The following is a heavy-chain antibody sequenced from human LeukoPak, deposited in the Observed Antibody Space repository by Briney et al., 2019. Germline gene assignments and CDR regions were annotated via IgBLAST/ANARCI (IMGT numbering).Heavy chain of an antibody. J-gene: IGHJ4*02. Sequence: GGSLRLSCTASGFPFSGYAMTGVRQAPGKGREWVSAISDSGGNTYYADSVKGRFTISRDNYRNALYLQMNSLRAEDTAVYYCAKASRMMTFGGALDCWGQGTLVTVSS. CDR1: GFPFSGYA. CDR2: ISDSGGNT. CDR3: AKASRMMTFGGALDC. V-gene: IGHV3-23*01. D-gene: IGHD3-16*01.